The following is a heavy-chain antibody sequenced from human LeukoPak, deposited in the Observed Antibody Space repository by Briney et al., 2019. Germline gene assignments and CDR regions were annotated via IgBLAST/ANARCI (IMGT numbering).Heavy chain of an antibody. CDR2: IYHSGST. J-gene: IGHJ4*02. D-gene: IGHD3-22*01. Sequence: SETLPLTCAVSGYSISSGYYWGWIRQPPVKGLEWNGSIYHSGSTYYNPSLKSRVTISVDTSKNQFSLKLSSVTAADTAVYYSARHIFSVGYYYYSSGYYFDYWGQGTLVSVSS. CDR3: ARHIFSVGYYYYSSGYYFDY. CDR1: GYSISSGYY. V-gene: IGHV4-38-2*01.